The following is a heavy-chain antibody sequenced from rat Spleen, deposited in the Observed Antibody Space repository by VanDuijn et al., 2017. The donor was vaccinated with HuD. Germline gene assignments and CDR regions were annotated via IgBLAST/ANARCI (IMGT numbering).Heavy chain of an antibody. D-gene: IGHD5-1*01. CDR2: IIYDGSST. Sequence: EVQLVESGGGLVQPGRSLKLSCAASGFTFSDYAIAWVRQAPKKGLEWVATIIYDGSSTYYRDSVKGRFTISRDNAQNTLYLQMNSLRSEDTATYYCTRNWDYWGQGVMVTVSS. CDR1: GFTFSDYA. CDR3: TRNWDY. V-gene: IGHV5-7*01. J-gene: IGHJ2*01.